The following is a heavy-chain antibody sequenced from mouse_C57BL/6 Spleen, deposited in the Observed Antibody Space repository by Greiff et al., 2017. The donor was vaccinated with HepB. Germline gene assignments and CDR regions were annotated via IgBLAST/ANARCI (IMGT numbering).Heavy chain of an antibody. Sequence: QVQLQQSGAELARPGASVKLSCKASGYTFTSYGISWVKQRTGQGLEWIGEIYPRSGNTYYNEKFKGKATLTADKSSSTAYMELRSLTSEDSAVYFCAREAIITTVVEEDYWGQGTTLTVSS. J-gene: IGHJ2*01. D-gene: IGHD1-1*01. CDR1: GYTFTSYG. CDR2: IYPRSGNT. CDR3: AREAIITTVVEEDY. V-gene: IGHV1-81*01.